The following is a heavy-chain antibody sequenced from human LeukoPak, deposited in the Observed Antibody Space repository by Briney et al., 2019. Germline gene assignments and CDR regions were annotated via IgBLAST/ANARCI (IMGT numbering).Heavy chain of an antibody. V-gene: IGHV3-9*01. J-gene: IGHJ4*02. CDR2: ISWNSGSI. CDR1: GFTFDDYA. Sequence: GRSLRLSCAASGFTFDDYAMHWVRQAPGKGLAWVSGISWNSGSIGYADSVQGRFTISRDNAKNPLYLQMNSLRAEDTALYYCAKGVYYYDSSGYYPIYFDYWGQGTLVTVSS. D-gene: IGHD3-22*01. CDR3: AKGVYYYDSSGYYPIYFDY.